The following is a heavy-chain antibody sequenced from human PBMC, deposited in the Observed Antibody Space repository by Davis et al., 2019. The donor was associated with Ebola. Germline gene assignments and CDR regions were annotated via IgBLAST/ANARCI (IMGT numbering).Heavy chain of an antibody. V-gene: IGHV3-30*04. J-gene: IGHJ6*04. CDR2: ISYDGSNK. D-gene: IGHD6-6*01. CDR3: AKAPSHYYYYYGMDV. Sequence: PGGSLRLSCAASGFTFSSYAMHWVRQAPGKGLEWVAVISYDGSNKYYADSVKGRFTISRDNAKNSLYLQMSSLRAEDTALYYCAKAPSHYYYYYGMDVWGKGTTVTVSS. CDR1: GFTFSSYA.